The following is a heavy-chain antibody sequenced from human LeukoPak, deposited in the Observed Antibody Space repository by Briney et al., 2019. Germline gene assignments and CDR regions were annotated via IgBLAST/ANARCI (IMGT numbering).Heavy chain of an antibody. Sequence: GGSLRLSCAASGFSLSTYWMSWVRQVPGKGLEWVANIKQDGSEQYYGDSVKGRFTISRDNANNSLFLQMDSLTAEDTAVYYCAREGRWRYDILTGYFDYWGQGILVTVSS. J-gene: IGHJ4*02. V-gene: IGHV3-7*01. CDR3: AREGRWRYDILTGYFDY. CDR2: IKQDGSEQ. CDR1: GFSLSTYW. D-gene: IGHD3-9*01.